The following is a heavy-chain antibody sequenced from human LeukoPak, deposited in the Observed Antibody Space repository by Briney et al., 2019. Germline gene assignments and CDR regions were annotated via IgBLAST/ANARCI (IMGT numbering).Heavy chain of an antibody. D-gene: IGHD2-15*01. CDR3: ARVGYCSGGSCYSPNHYYGMDV. V-gene: IGHV3-74*03. CDR1: GFTFSSYW. CDR2: VTTDGSST. Sequence: GGSLRLSCAASGFTFSSYWMHWVRQAPGKGLVWVSRVTTDGSSTTYADSVKGRFTISRDNAKDTLYLQMNSLRAEDTAVYYCARVGYCSGGSCYSPNHYYGMDVWGQGTTVTVSS. J-gene: IGHJ6*02.